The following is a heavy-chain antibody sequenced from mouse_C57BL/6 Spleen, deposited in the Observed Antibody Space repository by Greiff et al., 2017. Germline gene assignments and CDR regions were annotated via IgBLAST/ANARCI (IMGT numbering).Heavy chain of an antibody. D-gene: IGHD1-1*01. CDR1: GYAFSSYW. Sequence: VQLQQSGAELVKPGASVKISCKASGYAFSSYWMNWVKQRPGKGLEWIGQIYPGDGDTNYNGKFKGKATLTADKSSSTAYMQLSSLTSENSAVYFCARETIITTVVEGFDYWGQGTTLTVSS. CDR3: ARETIITTVVEGFDY. J-gene: IGHJ2*01. V-gene: IGHV1-80*01. CDR2: IYPGDGDT.